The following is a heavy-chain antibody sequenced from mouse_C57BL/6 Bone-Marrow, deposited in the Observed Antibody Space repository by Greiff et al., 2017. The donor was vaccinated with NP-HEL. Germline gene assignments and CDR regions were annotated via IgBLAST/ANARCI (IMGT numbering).Heavy chain of an antibody. Sequence: QVQLQQPGAELVRPGSSVKLSCKASGYTFTSYWMHWVKQRPRQGLEWIGNIDPADSETHYNQKFKDKATLTVDKSTSTAYMQLSSLTSEDSAFYYCARGEILTDFDYWGQGTTLTVSS. CDR3: ARGEILTDFDY. CDR2: IDPADSET. J-gene: IGHJ2*01. V-gene: IGHV1-52*01. D-gene: IGHD2-5*01. CDR1: GYTFTSYW.